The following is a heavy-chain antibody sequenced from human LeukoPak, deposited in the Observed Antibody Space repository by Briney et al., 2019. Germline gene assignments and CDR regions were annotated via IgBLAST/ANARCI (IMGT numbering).Heavy chain of an antibody. D-gene: IGHD1-26*01. J-gene: IGHJ4*02. CDR1: GFTFSSYS. V-gene: IGHV4-34*08. CDR2: IYDSGST. CDR3: AIQEVGATTGGFDY. Sequence: GSLRLSCAASGFTFSSYSMNWVRQAPGKGLEWIGSIYDSGSTNYNPSLKSRVTISVDTSKNQFSLKLSSVTAADTAVYYCAIQEVGATTGGFDYWGQGTLVTVSS.